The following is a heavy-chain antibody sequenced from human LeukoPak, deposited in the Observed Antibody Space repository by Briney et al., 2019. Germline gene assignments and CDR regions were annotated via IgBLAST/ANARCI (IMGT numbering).Heavy chain of an antibody. J-gene: IGHJ3*02. Sequence: SETLSLTCTVSGYSISSGYYWGWIRQPPGKGLEWIGSIYHSGSTYYNPSLKSVFTISVDTSKNQFSVKLSSVTAADTAVYYCARRRTPGIAAAGGKRLDAFDIWGQGTMVTVSS. D-gene: IGHD6-13*01. V-gene: IGHV4-38-2*02. CDR3: ARRRTPGIAAAGGKRLDAFDI. CDR2: IYHSGST. CDR1: GYSISSGYY.